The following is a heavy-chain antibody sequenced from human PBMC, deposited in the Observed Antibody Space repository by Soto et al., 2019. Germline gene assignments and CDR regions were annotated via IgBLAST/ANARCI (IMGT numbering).Heavy chain of an antibody. D-gene: IGHD3-3*01. J-gene: IGHJ4*02. CDR2: INPNCGGT. V-gene: IGHV1-2*02. Sequence: ASVKVSCKASGYTFTGYYMHWVRQAPGQGLEWMGWINPNCGGTNYAQKFQGRVTMTRDTSISTAYMELSRLRSDDTAVYYCARSNYDFWKDDWGQGTLVTVSS. CDR1: GYTFTGYY. CDR3: ARSNYDFWKDD.